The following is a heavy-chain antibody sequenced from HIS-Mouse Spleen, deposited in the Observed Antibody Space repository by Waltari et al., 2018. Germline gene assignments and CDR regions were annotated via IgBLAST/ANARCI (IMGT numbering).Heavy chain of an antibody. V-gene: IGHV4-39*07. CDR1: GGSISSSSYY. D-gene: IGHD6-13*01. CDR2: IYYRGST. Sequence: QLQLQESGPGLVKPSETLSLTCTVSGGSISSSSYYWGWIRQPPGTGLEWIGSIYYRGSTYYTPSLKSRVTISVDTSKNQFSLKLSSVTAADTAVYYCAREIPYSSSWYDWYFDLWGRGTLVTVSS. J-gene: IGHJ2*01. CDR3: AREIPYSSSWYDWYFDL.